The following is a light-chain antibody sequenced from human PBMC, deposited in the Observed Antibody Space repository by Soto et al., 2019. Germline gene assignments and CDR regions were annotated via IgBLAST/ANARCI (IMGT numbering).Light chain of an antibody. CDR3: QQYNNRPRT. CDR1: QSVSSN. CDR2: GAS. Sequence: EIVMTQSPATLSVSPGERATLSCRASQSVSSNLAWYQQKPGQAPRLLIYGASTRATGIPARFSGTGFGTEFTLTISSLKSGDSAVYYCQQYNNRPRTFGQGTKVDIK. J-gene: IGKJ1*01. V-gene: IGKV3-15*01.